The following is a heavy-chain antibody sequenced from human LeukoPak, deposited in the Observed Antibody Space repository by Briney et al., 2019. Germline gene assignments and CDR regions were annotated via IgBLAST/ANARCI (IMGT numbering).Heavy chain of an antibody. CDR3: ARDSVGTHYYDSSGILYYFDY. J-gene: IGHJ4*02. CDR2: ISYDGSNK. V-gene: IGHV3-30-3*01. Sequence: GGSLRLSCAASGFTFSSYAMHWVRQAPGKGLEWVAVISYDGSNKYYADSVKGRFTISRDNSKNTLYLQMNSLRAEDTAVYYCARDSVGTHYYDSSGILYYFDYWGQGTLVTVSS. CDR1: GFTFSSYA. D-gene: IGHD3-22*01.